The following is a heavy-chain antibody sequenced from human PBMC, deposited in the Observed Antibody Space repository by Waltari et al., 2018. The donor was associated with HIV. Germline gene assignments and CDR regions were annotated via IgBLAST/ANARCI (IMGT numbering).Heavy chain of an antibody. D-gene: IGHD6-19*01. CDR2: ISPIFGTT. CDR1: GGTFSSYA. Sequence: QVQLVQSGAEVKKPGSSVKVSCKASGGTFSSYAISWVRQAPGQGLEWMGGISPIFGTTNYAQKFQGRVTITADESTSTAYMELSSLRSEDTAVYYCARDLSPKVVAGTVFQHWGQGTLVTVSS. CDR3: ARDLSPKVVAGTVFQH. J-gene: IGHJ1*01. V-gene: IGHV1-69*01.